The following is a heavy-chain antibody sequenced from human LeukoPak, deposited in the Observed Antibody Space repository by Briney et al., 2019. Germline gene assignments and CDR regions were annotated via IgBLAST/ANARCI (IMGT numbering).Heavy chain of an antibody. CDR2: IYSGGST. CDR3: ARDSGSYSDYYYGVDV. Sequence: GGSLRLSCAASGFTVSSNYMSWVRQAPGKGLEWVSVIYSGGSTYYADSVKGRFTISRDNSKNTLYLQMNSLRAEDTAVYYCARDSGSYSDYYYGVDVWGQGTTVTVSS. V-gene: IGHV3-66*01. J-gene: IGHJ6*02. CDR1: GFTVSSNY. D-gene: IGHD1-26*01.